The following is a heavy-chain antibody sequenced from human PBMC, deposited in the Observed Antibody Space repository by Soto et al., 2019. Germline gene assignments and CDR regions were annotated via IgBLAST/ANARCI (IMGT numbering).Heavy chain of an antibody. CDR2: IIPIFGTA. J-gene: IGHJ1*01. D-gene: IGHD6-13*01. CDR1: GGTFSSYA. Sequence: GSSVKVSCKASGGTFSSYAISWVRQAPGQGLEWMGGIIPIFGTANYAQKFQGRVTITADESTSTACMELSSLRSEDTAVYYWARSITAAELDEYFQHWGQANLFKVSS. CDR3: ARSITAAELDEYFQH. V-gene: IGHV1-69*13.